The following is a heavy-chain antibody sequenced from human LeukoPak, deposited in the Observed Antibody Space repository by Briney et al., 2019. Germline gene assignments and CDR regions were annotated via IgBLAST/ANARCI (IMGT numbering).Heavy chain of an antibody. CDR2: ISGSGGST. V-gene: IGHV3-23*01. CDR3: AKDGGGYYYDSSGYWTFDY. D-gene: IGHD3-22*01. Sequence: PGGSLRLSCAASGFTFSSYAMSWVRQAPGKGLEWVSAISGSGGSTYYADSVKGRFTISRDNSKNTLYLQMNSLRAEDTAVYYCAKDGGGYYYDSSGYWTFDYWGQGTLVTVSS. CDR1: GFTFSSYA. J-gene: IGHJ4*02.